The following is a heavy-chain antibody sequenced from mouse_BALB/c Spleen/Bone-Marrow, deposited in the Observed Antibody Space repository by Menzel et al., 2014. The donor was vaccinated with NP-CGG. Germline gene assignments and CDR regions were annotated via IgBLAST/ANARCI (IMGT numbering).Heavy chain of an antibody. CDR1: GYSFTRYY. CDR3: VRIVITTGPGCAY. CDR2: IDPFNGVT. D-gene: IGHD2-4*01. J-gene: IGHJ3*01. Sequence: VQLQQSGPELMKPGASVKISCKASGYSFTRYYIHWVKQNHGKSLEWIGYIDPFNGVTIYNQKFKGKATLTADKSSSAAYMHLSSLTSEDAVVYYWVRIVITTGPGCAYWGQGTLVSVSA. V-gene: IGHV1-31*01.